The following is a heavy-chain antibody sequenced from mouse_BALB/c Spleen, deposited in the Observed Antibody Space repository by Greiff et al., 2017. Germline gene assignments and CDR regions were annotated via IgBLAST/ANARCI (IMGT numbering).Heavy chain of an antibody. Sequence: EVQLQQSGPELVKPGASVKISCKASGYTFTDYNMHWVKQSHGKSLEWIGYIYPYNGGTGYNQKFKSKATLTVDNSSSTAYMELRSLTSEDSAVYYCARSRGSSLYYYAMDYWGQGTSVTVSS. CDR3: ARSRGSSLYYYAMDY. CDR2: IYPYNGGT. D-gene: IGHD1-1*01. CDR1: GYTFTDYN. V-gene: IGHV1S29*02. J-gene: IGHJ4*01.